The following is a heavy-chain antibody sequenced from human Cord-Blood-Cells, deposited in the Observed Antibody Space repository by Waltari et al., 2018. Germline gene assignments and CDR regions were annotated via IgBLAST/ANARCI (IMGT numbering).Heavy chain of an antibody. V-gene: IGHV4-34*01. Sequence: QVQLQQWGAGLLKPSETLSLTCAVYGGSFSGYYWSWIRQPPGKGLEWIGEINHSGSTTSNPSLKGRVTISVDTSKNQFSLKLSSVTAADTAVYYCARGKSGSYYWFDPWGQGTLVTVSS. CDR2: INHSGST. J-gene: IGHJ5*02. CDR3: ARGKSGSYYWFDP. D-gene: IGHD1-26*01. CDR1: GGSFSGYY.